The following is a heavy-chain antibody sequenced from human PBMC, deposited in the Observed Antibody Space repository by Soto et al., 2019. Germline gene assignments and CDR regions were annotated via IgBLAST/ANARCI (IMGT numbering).Heavy chain of an antibody. D-gene: IGHD3-3*01. CDR2: ISYDGSNK. CDR3: AKDRKNVGTDYDFWSGYPPTSSYFYGMYV. J-gene: IGHJ6*01. V-gene: IGHV3-30*18. Sequence: GGSLRLSCAASGFTFSSYGMHWVRQAPVKGLEWVAVISYDGSNKYYADSVKGRFTISRDNSKDTLYLQMNSLRAEDTAVYYCAKDRKNVGTDYDFWSGYPPTSSYFYGMYVWGYGTKATDS. CDR1: GFTFSSYG.